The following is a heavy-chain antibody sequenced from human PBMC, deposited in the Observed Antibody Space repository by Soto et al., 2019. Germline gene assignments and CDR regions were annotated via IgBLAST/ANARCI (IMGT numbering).Heavy chain of an antibody. CDR1: GGSFSGYY. Sequence: SETLSLTCAVYGGSFSGYYWNRIRQPPGKGLEWIGEINHSGSTNYNPSLKSRVTISVDTSKNQFSLKLNSVTAADTAVYYCARGGVVVAAKGDFDYWGQGTLVTISS. J-gene: IGHJ4*02. CDR3: ARGGVVVAAKGDFDY. D-gene: IGHD2-15*01. V-gene: IGHV4-34*01. CDR2: INHSGST.